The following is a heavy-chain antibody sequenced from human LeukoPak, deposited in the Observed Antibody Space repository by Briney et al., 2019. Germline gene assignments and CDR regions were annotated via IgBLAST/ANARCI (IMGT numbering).Heavy chain of an antibody. J-gene: IGHJ5*02. CDR2: IYYSGST. CDR1: GGSISSYY. V-gene: IGHV4-59*12. D-gene: IGHD3-10*01. Sequence: KASETLSLTCTVSGGSISSYYWSWIRQPPGKGLEWIGYIYYSGSTNYNPSLKSRVTISVDTSKNQFSLKLSSVTAADTAVYYCARDGSGSPFDPWGQGTLVTVSS. CDR3: ARDGSGSPFDP.